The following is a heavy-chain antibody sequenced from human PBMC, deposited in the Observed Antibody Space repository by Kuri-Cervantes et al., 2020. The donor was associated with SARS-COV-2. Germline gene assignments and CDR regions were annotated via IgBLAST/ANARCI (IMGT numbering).Heavy chain of an antibody. D-gene: IGHD5-18*01. CDR1: GGSISSGGYY. Sequence: SETLSLTCTVSGGSISSGGYYWSWIRQHPGKGLEWIGYIYYSGSTYYNPSLKSRVTISVDTSKNQFSLKLSSVTAADTAVYYCARGNELWGNHFDYWGQGPLVPVSS. CDR2: IYYSGST. V-gene: IGHV4-31*03. CDR3: ARGNELWGNHFDY. J-gene: IGHJ4*02.